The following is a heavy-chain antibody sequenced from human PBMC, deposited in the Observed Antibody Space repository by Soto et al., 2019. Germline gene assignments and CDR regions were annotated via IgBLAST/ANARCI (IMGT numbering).Heavy chain of an antibody. CDR1: GFTFSNYA. V-gene: IGHV3-23*01. CDR3: AKGPSGVVLIIS. CDR2: ISNSADNK. J-gene: IGHJ4*02. D-gene: IGHD3-16*01. Sequence: GGSLRLSCAASGFTFSNYAMNWVRQAPGKGLEWVTSISNSADNKYYADSVKGRFTISRDNSNNTLYLQMNSLAADGTAVYFCAKGPSGVVLIISWGQGTLVTVSS.